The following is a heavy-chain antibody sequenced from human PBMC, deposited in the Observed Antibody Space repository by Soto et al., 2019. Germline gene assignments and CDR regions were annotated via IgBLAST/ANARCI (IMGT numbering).Heavy chain of an antibody. CDR3: ARVGLLTGYYKGLPV. CDR2: IYFSGTT. V-gene: IGHV4-59*01. Sequence: SETLSLTCTVSGDSISPSYWSWIRQPPGKGLEWIGYIYFSGTTNYNPSLKSRVTISIDTSNSQFSLKLNSVTAADTAVYYCARVGLLTGYYKGLPVWGRGTTVTGSS. D-gene: IGHD3-9*01. CDR1: GDSISPSY. J-gene: IGHJ6*02.